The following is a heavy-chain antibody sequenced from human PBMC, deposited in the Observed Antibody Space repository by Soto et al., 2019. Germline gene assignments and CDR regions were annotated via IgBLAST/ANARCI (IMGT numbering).Heavy chain of an antibody. V-gene: IGHV4-39*01. CDR1: GGSISSSSYY. CDR3: ASSTVTTYYFDY. Sequence: SETLSLTCTVSGGSISSSSYYWGWIRQPPGKGLEWIGGIYYSGSTYYNPSLKSRVTISVDTYKNQFSLKLSSVTAADTVVYYCASSTVTTYYFDYWGQGTLVTVSS. CDR2: IYYSGST. J-gene: IGHJ4*02. D-gene: IGHD4-17*01.